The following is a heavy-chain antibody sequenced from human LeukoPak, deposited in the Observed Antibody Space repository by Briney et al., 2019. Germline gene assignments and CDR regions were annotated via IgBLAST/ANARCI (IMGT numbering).Heavy chain of an antibody. V-gene: IGHV3-23*01. Sequence: GGSLRLSCAASGFTFSSYAMSWVRQAPGKGLEWVSAISGSGGSTYYADSVKGRFTISRGNSKNTLYLQMNSLRAEDTAVYYCAKTFGVVITGFDYWGQGTLVTVSS. CDR1: GFTFSSYA. J-gene: IGHJ4*02. CDR3: AKTFGVVITGFDY. CDR2: ISGSGGST. D-gene: IGHD3-3*01.